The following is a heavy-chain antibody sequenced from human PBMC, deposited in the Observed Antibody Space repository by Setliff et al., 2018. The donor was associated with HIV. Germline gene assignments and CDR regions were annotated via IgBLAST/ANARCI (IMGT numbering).Heavy chain of an antibody. D-gene: IGHD3-10*01. CDR3: SRSGVPPYYYYGMDV. J-gene: IGHJ6*02. CDR1: GYTFINYD. V-gene: IGHV1-69*10. CDR2: IIPILGPA. Sequence: SVKVSCKASGYTFINYDIYWVRQAPGQGLEWMGGIIPILGPANYAQKFQGRVTMTTDTSTTTAFMELRSLKADDTGIYYCSRSGVPPYYYYGMDVWGQGTTVTVSS.